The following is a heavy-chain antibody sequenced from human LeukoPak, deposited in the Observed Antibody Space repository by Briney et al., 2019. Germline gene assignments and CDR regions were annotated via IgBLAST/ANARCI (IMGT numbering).Heavy chain of an antibody. Sequence: PSETLSLTCAVYGGSFNGYYWSWIRQPPGKGLEWIGEINHSGSTNYNSSLKSRVTISVDTSKNQFSLKLTSVTAADTAVYYCARRGSFASPDTLWGQGTLVTVSS. CDR3: ARRGSFASPDTL. D-gene: IGHD3-16*01. J-gene: IGHJ4*02. CDR1: GGSFNGYY. CDR2: INHSGST. V-gene: IGHV4-34*01.